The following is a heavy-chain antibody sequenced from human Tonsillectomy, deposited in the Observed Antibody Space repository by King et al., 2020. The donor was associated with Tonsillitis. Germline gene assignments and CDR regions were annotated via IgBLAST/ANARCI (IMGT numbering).Heavy chain of an antibody. V-gene: IGHV3-48*02. J-gene: IGHJ5*02. Sequence: VQLVESGGGLVQPGGSLRLSRAASGFTFSSYSMNWVRQAPGKGLEWVSYISSSSSTIYYADSVKGRFTISRDNAKNSLYLQMNSLRDEDTAVYYCARDSPYYDFWSGYYTRGNWFDPWGQGTLVTVSS. CDR3: ARDSPYYDFWSGYYTRGNWFDP. CDR1: GFTFSSYS. D-gene: IGHD3-3*01. CDR2: ISSSSSTI.